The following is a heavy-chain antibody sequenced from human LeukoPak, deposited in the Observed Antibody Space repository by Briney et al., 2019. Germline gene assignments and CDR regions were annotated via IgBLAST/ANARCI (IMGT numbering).Heavy chain of an antibody. D-gene: IGHD2-2*02. Sequence: GGSLRLSCAASGFTFSSYWMHWVRQAPGKGLVWVSRINSDGSSTSYADSVKGRFTISRDNAKNTLYLQMNSLRAEDTAVYYCASYFRCSGATCYTNYWGQGTLVTVSS. CDR3: ASYFRCSGATCYTNY. J-gene: IGHJ4*02. V-gene: IGHV3-74*01. CDR2: INSDGSST. CDR1: GFTFSSYW.